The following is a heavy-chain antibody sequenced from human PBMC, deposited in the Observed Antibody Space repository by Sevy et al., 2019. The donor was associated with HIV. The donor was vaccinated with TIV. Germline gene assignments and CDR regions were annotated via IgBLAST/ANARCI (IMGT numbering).Heavy chain of an antibody. CDR2: IYYNGHI. V-gene: IGHV4-59*08. D-gene: IGHD1-26*01. CDR1: GGSITSLY. Sequence: SETLSLTCTVSGGSITSLYWNWIRQPPGKVLEWIANIYYNGHINYNPSLKSRVTLSLDTSKNQFSLRLNSVTAADTAMYYCAGENAWGRGYSWGQGTLVTVSS. CDR3: AGENAWGRGYS. J-gene: IGHJ4*02.